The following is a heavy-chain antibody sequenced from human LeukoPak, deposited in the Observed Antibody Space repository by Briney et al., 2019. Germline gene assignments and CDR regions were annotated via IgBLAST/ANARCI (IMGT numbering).Heavy chain of an antibody. D-gene: IGHD3-10*01. Sequence: GASVKVSCKASGYTFTSYAMNWVRQAPGQGLEWMGWINPNSGGTNYAQKFQGRVTMTRDTSISTAYMELSRLGSDDTAVYYCARDYGLWFGELLLRYYFDYWGQGTLVTVSS. CDR2: INPNSGGT. CDR3: ARDYGLWFGELLLRYYFDY. J-gene: IGHJ4*02. V-gene: IGHV1-2*02. CDR1: GYTFTSYA.